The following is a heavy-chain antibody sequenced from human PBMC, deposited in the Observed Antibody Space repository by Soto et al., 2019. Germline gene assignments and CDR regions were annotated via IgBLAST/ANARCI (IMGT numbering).Heavy chain of an antibody. V-gene: IGHV4-31*03. D-gene: IGHD2-21*01. CDR2: IYYNGNT. CDR1: GGSISSGGYY. J-gene: IGHJ5*01. CDR3: ARCSVVVIPVPGFDS. Sequence: PSETLSLTCTVSGGSISSGGYYWSWIRQHPGRGLEWIGYIYYNGNTYYNPSLKSRVTVSVDTSKNQFSLNVRSVTAADTAVYYCARCSVVVIPVPGFDSWGQGTPVTVSS.